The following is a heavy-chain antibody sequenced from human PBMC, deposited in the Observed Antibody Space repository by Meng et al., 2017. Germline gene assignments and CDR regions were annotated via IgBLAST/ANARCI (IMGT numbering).Heavy chain of an antibody. CDR3: AREGRVDFDY. J-gene: IGHJ4*02. CDR2: INTNTVNQ. V-gene: IGHV7-4-1*02. Sequence: LVQFGSRCKQPGASGKLSCKASGNTFTSYAMKWERQVPGQGLEWMGWINTNTVNQTYAQGFTRLFRFSLDTSVSTAYLQISSLKAEDTAVYYCAREGRVDFDYWGQGTLVTVSS. D-gene: IGHD1-26*01. CDR1: GNTFTSYA.